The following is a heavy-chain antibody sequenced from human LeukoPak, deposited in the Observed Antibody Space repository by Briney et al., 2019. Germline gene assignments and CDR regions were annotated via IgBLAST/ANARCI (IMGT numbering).Heavy chain of an antibody. J-gene: IGHJ3*02. CDR1: GGTFSSYA. CDR2: VIPIFHTA. Sequence: SVKVSCKASGGTFSSYAISWVRQAPGQGLEWMGGVIPIFHTADYAQKFQGRVTITADGSTSAVYMELSRLRSEDTAMYYCARTYYYDSSGYPVQVSDAFDIWGQGTMVTVSS. V-gene: IGHV1-69*13. D-gene: IGHD3-22*01. CDR3: ARTYYYDSSGYPVQVSDAFDI.